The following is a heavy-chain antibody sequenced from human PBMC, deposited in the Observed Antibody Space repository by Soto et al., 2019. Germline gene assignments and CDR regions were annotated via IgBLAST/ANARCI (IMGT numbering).Heavy chain of an antibody. D-gene: IGHD5-12*01. Sequence: GGSLRLSCAASGFTFSSYSMNWVRQAPGKGLEWVSSISSSSSYIYYADSVKGRFTISRDNAKNSLYLQMNSLRAEDTAVYYCARDRRSGYDEADAFDIWGQGTMVTVSS. J-gene: IGHJ3*02. CDR2: ISSSSSYI. CDR3: ARDRRSGYDEADAFDI. CDR1: GFTFSSYS. V-gene: IGHV3-21*01.